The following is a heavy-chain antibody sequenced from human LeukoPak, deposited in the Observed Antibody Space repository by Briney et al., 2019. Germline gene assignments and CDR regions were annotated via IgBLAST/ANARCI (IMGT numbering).Heavy chain of an antibody. Sequence: PSETLSLTCAVYGGSFSGYYWSWIRQPPGKGLEWIGEINHSGSTNYNPSLKSRVTISVDTSKNQFSLKLSSVTAADTAVYYCARGYSSGWYRNYYYMDVWGKGTTVTVSS. CDR3: ARGYSSGWYRNYYYMDV. CDR1: GGSFSGYY. CDR2: INHSGST. J-gene: IGHJ6*03. V-gene: IGHV4-34*01. D-gene: IGHD6-19*01.